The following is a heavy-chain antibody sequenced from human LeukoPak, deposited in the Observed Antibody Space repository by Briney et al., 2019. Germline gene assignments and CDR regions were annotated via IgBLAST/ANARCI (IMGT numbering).Heavy chain of an antibody. CDR3: ARDGLVRGFDP. V-gene: IGHV4-59*01. D-gene: IGHD6-19*01. CDR2: IYYSGNT. Sequence: SETLSLTCTVSGGSISNYYWSWIRQPPGKGLEWIAYIYYSGNTNYNPSLKSRVTISVDMSKNQFSLKLSSVTAADTAVYYCARDGLVRGFDPWGQGTLVTVSS. CDR1: GGSISNYY. J-gene: IGHJ5*02.